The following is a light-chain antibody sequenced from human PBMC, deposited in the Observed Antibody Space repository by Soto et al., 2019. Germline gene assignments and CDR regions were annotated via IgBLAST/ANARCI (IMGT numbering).Light chain of an antibody. CDR3: QQRSNWPRT. CDR1: QSVTSY. Sequence: EIVLTQSPATLSLSPGERATLSCRASQSVTSYLVWYQQKPGQAPRLLIYDASNRATGIPARISVSGSGTDFTLTISSLEPEDFAVYYCQQRSNWPRTFGQGTKVEIK. V-gene: IGKV3-11*01. CDR2: DAS. J-gene: IGKJ1*01.